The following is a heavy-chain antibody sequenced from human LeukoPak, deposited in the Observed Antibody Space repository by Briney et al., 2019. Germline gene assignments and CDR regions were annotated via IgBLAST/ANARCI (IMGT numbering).Heavy chain of an antibody. CDR1: GLSFCFYA. D-gene: IGHD1-14*01. CDR2: ISGGGAGT. J-gene: IGHJ4*02. CDR3: AKDFVRYNIQFDY. V-gene: IGHV3-23*01. Sequence: GGSLRLSCAASGLSFCFYAMSWVRQAPGKGLEWVSSISGGGAGTYYADSVRGRFTISRDNSKNTLYLQMDSLRAEDTALYYCAKDFVRYNIQFDYWGQGALVTVSS.